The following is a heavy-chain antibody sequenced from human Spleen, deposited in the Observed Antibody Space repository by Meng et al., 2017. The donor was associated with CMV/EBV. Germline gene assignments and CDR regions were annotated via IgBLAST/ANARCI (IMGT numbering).Heavy chain of an antibody. CDR2: IYTSGST. Sequence: QLQEPGPGLVMPSGPLSLTCPVSGGSISSYYWSWIRQPAGKGLEWIGRIYTSGSTNYNPSLKSRVTMSVDTSKNQFSLKLSSVTAADTAVYYCARSRDYSSLTDYWGQGTLVTVSS. CDR3: ARSRDYSSLTDY. CDR1: GGSISSYY. D-gene: IGHD6-13*01. V-gene: IGHV4-4*07. J-gene: IGHJ4*02.